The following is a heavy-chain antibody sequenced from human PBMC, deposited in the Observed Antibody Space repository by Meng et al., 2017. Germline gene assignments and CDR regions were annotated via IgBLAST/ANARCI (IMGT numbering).Heavy chain of an antibody. Sequence: ASVKVSCKASGYTFTSYYMHWVRQAPGQGLEWMGIINPSGGSTSYAQKFQGRVTTTRDTSTSTVYMELSSLRSEDTAVYYCARDDYGGNSEGDAFDIWGQGTMVTVSS. CDR2: INPSGGST. D-gene: IGHD4-23*01. CDR3: ARDDYGGNSEGDAFDI. J-gene: IGHJ3*02. V-gene: IGHV1-46*01. CDR1: GYTFTSYY.